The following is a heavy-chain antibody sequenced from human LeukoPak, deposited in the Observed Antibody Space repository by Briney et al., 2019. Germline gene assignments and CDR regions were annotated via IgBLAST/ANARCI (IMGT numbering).Heavy chain of an antibody. CDR1: GDSVSSNSAA. D-gene: IGHD3-22*01. CDR3: VRAATYYYDSSGYSFDY. J-gene: IGHJ4*02. Sequence: SQTLSLTCAISGDSVSSNSAAWNWIRQSPSRGLEWLGRTYYRSKWYNDYAVSVKSRITINPDTSKNQFSLQLNSVTPEDTAVYYCVRAATYYYDSSGYSFDYWGQGTLVTVSS. CDR2: TYYRSKWYN. V-gene: IGHV6-1*01.